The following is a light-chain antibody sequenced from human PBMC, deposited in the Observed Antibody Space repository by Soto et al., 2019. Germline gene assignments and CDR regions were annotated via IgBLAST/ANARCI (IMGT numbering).Light chain of an antibody. CDR2: EVT. J-gene: IGLJ2*01. V-gene: IGLV2-8*01. Sequence: QSVLTQPPSASGSLGQSVTISCTGTTSDVGGYNYVSWHQQHPGKAPKVMIYEVTKRPPGVPDRFSGSKSGNTASLTVAGLQAEDEADCYCSSFAGGGNPVLLGGGSELTVL. CDR1: TSDVGGYNY. CDR3: SSFAGGGNPVL.